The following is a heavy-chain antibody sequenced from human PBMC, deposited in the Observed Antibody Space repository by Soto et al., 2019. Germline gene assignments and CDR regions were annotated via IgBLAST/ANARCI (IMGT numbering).Heavy chain of an antibody. CDR3: ARGRPAAMDYGMDV. V-gene: IGHV1-2*04. Sequence: GPSVKVSCKASGYTFTGYYMHWVRQAPGQGLEWMGWINPNSGGTNYAQKFQGWVTMTRDTSISTAYMELSRLRSDDTAVYYCARGRPAAMDYGMDVWGQGTTVTVSS. J-gene: IGHJ6*02. CDR1: GYTFTGYY. D-gene: IGHD2-2*01. CDR2: INPNSGGT.